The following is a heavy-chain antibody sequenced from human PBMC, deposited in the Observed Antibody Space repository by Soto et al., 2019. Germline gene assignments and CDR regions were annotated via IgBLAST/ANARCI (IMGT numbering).Heavy chain of an antibody. D-gene: IGHD3-10*01. J-gene: IGHJ6*02. CDR3: AAELGFGKLSVV. Sequence: QVQVVQSGVEVRRPGSSVKVSCKASGDTFKNCVISWVRQAPGQGLEWMGGIIPLFGTTDFAQRFQGRLTITTDESTTTAYKELSRLRSEDTATYYCAAELGFGKLSVVWGQGTPVIVSS. CDR2: IIPLFGTT. V-gene: IGHV1-69*01. CDR1: GDTFKNCV.